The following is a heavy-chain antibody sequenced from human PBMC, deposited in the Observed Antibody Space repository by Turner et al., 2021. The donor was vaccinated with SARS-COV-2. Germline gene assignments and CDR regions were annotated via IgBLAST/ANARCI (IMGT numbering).Heavy chain of an antibody. V-gene: IGHV3-30*18. D-gene: IGHD2-15*01. CDR1: GFTFRSYG. CDR3: AKGLGGYCSGGSCYSGIVDY. Sequence: QVQLVESGGCVVQPWRSLRLSCAASGFTFRSYGMHWVRQAPGKGLEWVAVISYDGSNKYYADSVKGRFTISRENSKNTLYLQMNSLRAEDTAVYYCAKGLGGYCSGGSCYSGIVDYWGQGTLVTVSS. CDR2: ISYDGSNK. J-gene: IGHJ4*02.